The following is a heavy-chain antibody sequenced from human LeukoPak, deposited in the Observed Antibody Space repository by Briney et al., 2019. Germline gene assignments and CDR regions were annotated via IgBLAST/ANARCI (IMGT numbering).Heavy chain of an antibody. J-gene: IGHJ3*02. D-gene: IGHD4-23*01. CDR1: GGSISSYY. Sequence: SETLSLTCTVSGGSISSYYWSWIRQPAGKGLEWIGRIYTSGSTNYNPSLKSRVTISVDTSKNQFSLKLSSVTAADTAVYYCARFGLRWFSDAFDIWGQGTMVTVSS. V-gene: IGHV4-4*07. CDR2: IYTSGST. CDR3: ARFGLRWFSDAFDI.